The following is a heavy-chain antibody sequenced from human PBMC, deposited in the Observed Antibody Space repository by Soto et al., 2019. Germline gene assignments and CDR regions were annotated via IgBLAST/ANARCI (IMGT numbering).Heavy chain of an antibody. Sequence: ASVKVSCKASGYFFTTYGISCVRQAPGQGLEWMGYISVKNGNTNYAQKFQGRVTLTTDTSTTTAYMELRSLTSDDTAMYYCARGLATFGPGPNEFWGQGTLVTVSS. CDR3: ARGLATFGPGPNEF. CDR2: ISVKNGNT. V-gene: IGHV1-18*01. CDR1: GYFFTTYG. D-gene: IGHD2-8*01. J-gene: IGHJ4*02.